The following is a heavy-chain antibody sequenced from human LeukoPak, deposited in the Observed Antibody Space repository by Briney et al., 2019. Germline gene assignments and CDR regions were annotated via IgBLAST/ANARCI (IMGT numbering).Heavy chain of an antibody. CDR3: ARVGGDYGASDI. CDR2: ISTYNGNT. Sequence: ASVKVSCEASGYTFTTYTITWVRQAPGQGLEWMGWISTYNGNTNYAQMLQGRVTMTTDTSTSTAYMELRSLRSDDTAVYYCARVGGDYGASDIWGQGTMVTVSS. J-gene: IGHJ3*02. CDR1: GYTFTTYT. V-gene: IGHV1-18*01. D-gene: IGHD4-17*01.